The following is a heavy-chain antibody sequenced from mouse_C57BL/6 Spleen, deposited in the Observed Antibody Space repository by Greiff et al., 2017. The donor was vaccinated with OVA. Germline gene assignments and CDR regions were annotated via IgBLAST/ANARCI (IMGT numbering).Heavy chain of an antibody. D-gene: IGHD2-5*01. J-gene: IGHJ2*01. CDR3: TRSSNQYYFDY. V-gene: IGHV1-15*01. Sequence: QQSGAELVRPGASVTLSCKASGYTFTDYEMHWVKQTPVHGLEWIGAIDPETGGTAYNQKFKGKAILTADKSSSTAYMELRSLTSEDSAVYYCTRSSNQYYFDYWGQGTTLTVSS. CDR2: IDPETGGT. CDR1: GYTFTDYE.